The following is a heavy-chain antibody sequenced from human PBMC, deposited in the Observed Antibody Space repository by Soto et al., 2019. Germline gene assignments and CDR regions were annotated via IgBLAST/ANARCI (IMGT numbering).Heavy chain of an antibody. J-gene: IGHJ5*02. V-gene: IGHV1-69*01. CDR2: IIPIFGTA. Sequence: QVQLVQSGAEVKKPGSSVKVSCKASGGTFSSYAISWVRQAPGQGLEWMGGIIPIFGTANYAQKFQGRVTITADESTSTAYMELSSLRSEDTAVYYCHLLGPPCGGDCYWGNWFDPWGQGTLVTVSS. CDR1: GGTFSSYA. D-gene: IGHD2-21*02. CDR3: HLLGPPCGGDCYWGNWFDP.